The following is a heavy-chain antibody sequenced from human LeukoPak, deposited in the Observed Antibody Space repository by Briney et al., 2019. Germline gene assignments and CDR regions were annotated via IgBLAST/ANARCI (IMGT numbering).Heavy chain of an antibody. Sequence: ASVKVSCKVSGYTLTELSMHWVRQAPGEGLEWMGGFDPEDGETIYAQKFQGRVTMTEDTSTGTAYMELSSLRSEDTAVYYCATILGPEYYFDYWGQGTLVTVSS. CDR1: GYTLTELS. D-gene: IGHD1-14*01. J-gene: IGHJ4*02. CDR3: ATILGPEYYFDY. CDR2: FDPEDGET. V-gene: IGHV1-24*01.